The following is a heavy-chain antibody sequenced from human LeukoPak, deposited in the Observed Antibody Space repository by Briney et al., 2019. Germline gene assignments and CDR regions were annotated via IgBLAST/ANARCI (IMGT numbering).Heavy chain of an antibody. J-gene: IGHJ4*02. CDR3: AKTRPLDSSSWSHGDY. D-gene: IGHD6-13*01. CDR1: GFTFSSYA. Sequence: GGSLRLSCAASGFTFSSYAMSWVRQAPEKGLEWVSSISGSDGSTDYADSVKGRFTISRDNSKNTLYPQMTSLRAEDTAVYYCAKTRPLDSSSWSHGDYWGQGTLVTVSS. CDR2: ISGSDGST. V-gene: IGHV3-23*01.